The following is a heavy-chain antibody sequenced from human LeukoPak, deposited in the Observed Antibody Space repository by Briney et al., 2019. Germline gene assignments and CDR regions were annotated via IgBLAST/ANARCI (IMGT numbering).Heavy chain of an antibody. V-gene: IGHV3-21*01. D-gene: IGHD2-15*01. Sequence: PSGSLRLSCAASGFTFSTYSMNWVRQAPGQGLEWVSSITTSTTYIYYADSVKGRFTISRDNAKNSLYLQMNSLRAEDTAMYYWARGAYCSGASCYSGHWGQGTPVTVSS. CDR2: ITTSTTYI. CDR1: GFTFSTYS. CDR3: ARGAYCSGASCYSGH. J-gene: IGHJ4*02.